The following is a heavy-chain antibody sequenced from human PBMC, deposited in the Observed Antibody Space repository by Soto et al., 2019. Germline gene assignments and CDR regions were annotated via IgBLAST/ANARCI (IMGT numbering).Heavy chain of an antibody. J-gene: IGHJ6*02. Sequence: SQTLSLTCVISGDSVSSNSAAWNWIRQSPSRGLEWLGRTYYRSKWYNDYAVSVKSRITINPDTSKNQFSLQLNSVTPEDTAVYYCARDPQKTTYDFWSGYSEFGYYYGMDVWGQGTTVTVSS. D-gene: IGHD3-3*01. CDR2: TYYRSKWYN. CDR3: ARDPQKTTYDFWSGYSEFGYYYGMDV. CDR1: GDSVSSNSAA. V-gene: IGHV6-1*01.